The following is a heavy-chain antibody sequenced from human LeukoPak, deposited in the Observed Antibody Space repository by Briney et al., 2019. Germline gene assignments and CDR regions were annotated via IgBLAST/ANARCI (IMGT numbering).Heavy chain of an antibody. Sequence: PSETLSLTCAVYGGSFSGYYWSWIRQPPGKGLEWIGEINHSGSTNYNPSLKSRVTISVDTSKNQFSLKLSSVTAADTAAYYCASLPAAIENYYYYYGMDVWGQGTTVTVSS. D-gene: IGHD2-2*01. CDR2: INHSGST. V-gene: IGHV4-34*01. CDR1: GGSFSGYY. CDR3: ASLPAAIENYYYYYGMDV. J-gene: IGHJ6*02.